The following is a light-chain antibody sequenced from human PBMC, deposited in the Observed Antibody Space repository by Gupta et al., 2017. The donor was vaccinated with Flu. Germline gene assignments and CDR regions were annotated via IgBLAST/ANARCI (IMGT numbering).Light chain of an antibody. CDR2: GAS. J-gene: IGKJ5*01. V-gene: IGKV3-20*01. CDR3: QQDCSSPQLT. CDR1: QSVRNNY. Sequence: EIVLTQSPGALSLSPGERATLSCRATQSVRNNYLAWYQQKPGQAPRLLIYGASSRVTGIPDRFSGSGSGTDFTLTISRREPEDFAVYYCQQDCSSPQLTFGQGTRLEIK.